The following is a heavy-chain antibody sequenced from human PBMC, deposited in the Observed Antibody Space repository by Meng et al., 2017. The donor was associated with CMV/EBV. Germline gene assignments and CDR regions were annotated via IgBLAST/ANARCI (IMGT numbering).Heavy chain of an antibody. D-gene: IGHD1-26*01. V-gene: IGHV1-69*05. J-gene: IGHJ6*02. Sequence: SVKVSCKASGGTFSSYAISWVRQAPGQGPEWMGGNIPIFGTANYAQKFQGRVTSTTDESTSTAYMELSSLRSEDTAVYYCARDRCVLLTSYPNPYYYYYGMDVWGQGTTVTVSS. CDR1: GGTFSSYA. CDR3: ARDRCVLLTSYPNPYYYYYGMDV. CDR2: NIPIFGTA.